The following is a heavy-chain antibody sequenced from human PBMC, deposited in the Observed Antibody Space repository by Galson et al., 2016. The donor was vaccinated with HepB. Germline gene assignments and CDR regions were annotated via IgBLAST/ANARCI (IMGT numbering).Heavy chain of an antibody. D-gene: IGHD3-22*01. V-gene: IGHV3-23*01. CDR1: GFTFTNYA. J-gene: IGHJ3*02. CDR3: AKNISRDYSDGRDFESPPGNAFDI. Sequence: SLRLSCAASGFTFTNYAMGWVRQAPGKGLEWVSTISGGGAGTYSADSVKGRFTISRDNSKNTVYLHMSSLRDEDTAVVYCAKNISRDYSDGRDFESPPGNAFDIWGLGTKVTVFS. CDR2: ISGGGAGT.